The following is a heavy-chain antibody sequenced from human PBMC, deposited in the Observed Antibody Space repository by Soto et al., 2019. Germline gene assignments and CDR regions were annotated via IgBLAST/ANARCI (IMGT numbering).Heavy chain of an antibody. CDR1: GGAFSSYA. Sequence: GASVKVSCKASGGAFSSYAISWVRQAPGQGLEWMGGIIPVFGAANYAQKFQGRVTITADESTSTAYMELSSLRSEDTAVYYCARSQGGYNYGEFDYWGQGTLVTVSS. CDR2: IIPVFGAA. CDR3: ARSQGGYNYGEFDY. J-gene: IGHJ4*02. V-gene: IGHV1-69*13. D-gene: IGHD5-12*01.